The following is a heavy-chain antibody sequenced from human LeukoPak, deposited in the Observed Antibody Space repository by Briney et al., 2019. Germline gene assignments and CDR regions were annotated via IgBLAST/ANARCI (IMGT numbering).Heavy chain of an antibody. Sequence: SETLSLTCTVSGGSISSYHWSWIRQPAGKGLEWIGRIYTSGSTNYNPSLKSRVTMSVDTSKNQFSLKLSSVTAADTAVYYWATGIEVADYYFDYWGQGTLVTVSS. CDR1: GGSISSYH. CDR3: ATGIEVADYYFDY. D-gene: IGHD6-19*01. J-gene: IGHJ4*02. V-gene: IGHV4-4*07. CDR2: IYTSGST.